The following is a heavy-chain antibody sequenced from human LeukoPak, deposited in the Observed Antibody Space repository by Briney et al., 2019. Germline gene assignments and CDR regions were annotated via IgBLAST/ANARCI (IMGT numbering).Heavy chain of an antibody. J-gene: IGHJ5*02. CDR1: GFTFSAHW. CDR3: ARESRIQLWFRSGLTGPWFDP. V-gene: IGHV3-7*01. D-gene: IGHD5-18*01. CDR2: IKQDGSEK. Sequence: GGSLRLSCAASGFTFSAHWMTWVRQAPGKGLEWVANIKQDGSEKYYVDSVKGRFTISRDNAKNSVYLQMNTLRGEDTAVYYCARESRIQLWFRSGLTGPWFDPWGQGTLVTVSS.